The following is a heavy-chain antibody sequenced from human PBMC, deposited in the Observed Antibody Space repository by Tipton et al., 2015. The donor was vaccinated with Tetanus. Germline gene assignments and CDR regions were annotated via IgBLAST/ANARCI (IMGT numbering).Heavy chain of an antibody. Sequence: SLTCTVSGGSISTYHWNWIRQFPGKGLEWIGYIYYTGNTYHNPSLKSRVTISVDTSKNQFSLKLSSVTAADTAVYYCARRSVSARFDDWGQGTLVTVSS. CDR3: ARRSVSARFDD. D-gene: IGHD6-6*01. J-gene: IGHJ4*02. V-gene: IGHV4-59*06. CDR2: IYYTGNT. CDR1: GGSISTYH.